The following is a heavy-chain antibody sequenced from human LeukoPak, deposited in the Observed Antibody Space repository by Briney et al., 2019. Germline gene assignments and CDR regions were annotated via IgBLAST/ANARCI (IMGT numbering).Heavy chain of an antibody. D-gene: IGHD3-9*01. CDR1: GFTFSSYS. CDR2: ITSSSSTI. Sequence: GGSLRLSCAASGFTFSSYSMNWVRQAPGKGLEWVSSITSSSSTIYYADSVKGRFTISRDNAKNSLYLQMNSLRAEDTAVYYCARFLKTGYWAQYYYFDLWGRGTLVTVSS. V-gene: IGHV3-48*01. J-gene: IGHJ2*01. CDR3: ARFLKTGYWAQYYYFDL.